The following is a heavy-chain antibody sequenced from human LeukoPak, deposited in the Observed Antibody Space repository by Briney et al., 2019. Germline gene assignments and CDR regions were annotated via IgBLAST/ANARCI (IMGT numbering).Heavy chain of an antibody. V-gene: IGHV3-23*01. CDR1: GFTFSIYP. CDR2: ISGSGRNT. CDR3: AREATMVRGVITFYDS. Sequence: GGSLRLSCAASGFTFSIYPMSWVRQAPGKGLEWVSGISGSGRNTYSADSVTGRVIISRDNSKNTLYLQMNSLRAEDTAVYYCAREATMVRGVITFYDSWGHGTLVTVSS. D-gene: IGHD3-10*01. J-gene: IGHJ5*01.